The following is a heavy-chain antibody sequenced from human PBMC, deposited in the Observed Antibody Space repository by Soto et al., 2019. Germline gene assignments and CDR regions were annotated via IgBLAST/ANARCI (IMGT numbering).Heavy chain of an antibody. CDR2: ISGSGGST. Sequence: GGSLRLSCVASGFTFSNYDMSWVRQAPGKGLEWVSGISGSGGSTYYADSVKGRFTISRDNSKNTLYLQMNSLRAEDTAVYYCAEXIKPGVRIFGVLLGGYYGIDVWGQGTTVTVSS. CDR3: AEXIKPGVRIFGVLLGGYYGIDV. V-gene: IGHV3-23*01. J-gene: IGHJ6*02. CDR1: GFTFSNYD. D-gene: IGHD3-3*01.